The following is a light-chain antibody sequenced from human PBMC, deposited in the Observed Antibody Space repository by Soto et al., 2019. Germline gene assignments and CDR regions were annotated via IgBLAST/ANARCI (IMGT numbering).Light chain of an antibody. CDR1: HSLLHDNGYIN. Sequence: EIVLTQSPRSRPVTPGEPASISCRSSHSLLHDNGYINLRWYLPKPGQSPQLLFYLNSNPSSGVPDRISCSGSGTDFTLKISRVEAEDVGVYYCMQGLQIPYTFGQGTKLEIK. CDR3: MQGLQIPYT. J-gene: IGKJ2*01. V-gene: IGKV2-28*01. CDR2: LNS.